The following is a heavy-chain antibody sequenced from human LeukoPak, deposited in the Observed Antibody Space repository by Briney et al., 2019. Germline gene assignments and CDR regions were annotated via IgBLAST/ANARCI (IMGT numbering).Heavy chain of an antibody. CDR2: INWNGGST. CDR1: GFTFDDYG. CDR3: ARASRDGYNYWSSFDY. V-gene: IGHV3-20*04. Sequence: GGSLRLSCAASGFTFDDYGMSWVRQAPGKGLEWVSGINWNGGSTGYADSVKGRFTISRDNAKNSLYLQMNSLRAEDTAVYYCARASRDGYNYWSSFDYWGQGTLVTVSS. J-gene: IGHJ4*02. D-gene: IGHD5-24*01.